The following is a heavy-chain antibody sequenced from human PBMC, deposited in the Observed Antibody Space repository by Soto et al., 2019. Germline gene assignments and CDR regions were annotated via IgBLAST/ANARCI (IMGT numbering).Heavy chain of an antibody. V-gene: IGHV4-34*01. J-gene: IGHJ5*02. CDR3: ARWQQWQENWFDP. CDR2: INHSGST. Sequence: SETLSLTCAVYGGSFSCYYWIWIRQPPGKGLEWIGEINHSGSTNYNPSLKSRVTISVDTSKNQFSLKLSSVTAADTAVYYCARWQQWQENWFDPWGQGTLVTVS. D-gene: IGHD6-19*01. CDR1: GGSFSCYY.